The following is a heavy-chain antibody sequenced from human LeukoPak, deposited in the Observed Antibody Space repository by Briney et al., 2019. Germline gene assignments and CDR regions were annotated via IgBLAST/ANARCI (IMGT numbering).Heavy chain of an antibody. Sequence: ASVKVSCKASGYTFTSYYMHWVRQAPGQGLEWMGIINPSGGSTSYAQKFQGRVTMTRDTSITTAYMELSRLRSDDTAVYYCARERGYCASSSYYTSDAFDIWGQGTLVTVSS. V-gene: IGHV1-46*01. CDR1: GYTFTSYY. CDR2: INPSGGST. CDR3: ARERGYCASSSYYTSDAFDI. D-gene: IGHD2-2*02. J-gene: IGHJ3*02.